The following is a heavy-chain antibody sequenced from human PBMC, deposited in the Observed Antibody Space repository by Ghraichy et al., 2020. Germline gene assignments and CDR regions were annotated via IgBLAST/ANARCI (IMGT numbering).Heavy chain of an antibody. V-gene: IGHV2-70*01. Sequence: SGPTLVKPTQTLTLTCTFSGFSLSTSGMCVSWIRQPPGKALEWLALIDWDDDKYYSTSLKTRLTISKDTSKNQVVLTMTNMDPVDTATYYCARIKAVGGLRYYYYGMDVWGQGTTVTVSS. D-gene: IGHD3-16*01. CDR1: GFSLSTSGMC. CDR3: ARIKAVGGLRYYYYGMDV. CDR2: IDWDDDK. J-gene: IGHJ6*02.